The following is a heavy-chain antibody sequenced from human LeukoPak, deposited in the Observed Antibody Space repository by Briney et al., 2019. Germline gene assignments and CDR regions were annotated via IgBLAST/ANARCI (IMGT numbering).Heavy chain of an antibody. J-gene: IGHJ4*02. CDR3: ARDSGLTGLDY. CDR2: IYTSGST. V-gene: IGHV4-61*02. CDR1: GGSISSGSYY. Sequence: SETLSLTCTVSGGSISSGSYYWSWIRQPAGKGLEWIGRIYTSGSTNYNPSLKSRVTISVDTSKNQFSLKLSSVTAADTAVYYCARDSGLTGLDYWGQGTLVTVSS. D-gene: IGHD3-9*01.